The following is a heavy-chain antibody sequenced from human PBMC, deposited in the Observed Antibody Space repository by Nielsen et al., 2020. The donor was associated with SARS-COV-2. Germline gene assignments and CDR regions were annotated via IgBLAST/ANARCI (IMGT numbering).Heavy chain of an antibody. CDR2: ISWNSGSI. Sequence: GGSLRLSCAASGFTFDDYAMHWVRQAPGKGLEWVSGISWNSGSIGYVDSVKGRFTISRDNAKNSLYLQMNSLRAEDTALYYCAKADAFDIWGQGTMVTVSS. J-gene: IGHJ3*02. CDR1: GFTFDDYA. V-gene: IGHV3-9*01. CDR3: AKADAFDI.